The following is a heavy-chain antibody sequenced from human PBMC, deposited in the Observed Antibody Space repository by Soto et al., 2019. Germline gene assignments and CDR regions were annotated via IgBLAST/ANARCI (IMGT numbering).Heavy chain of an antibody. Sequence: GSLRLPCSGSGFTFTRYSMNGVRQAPGKGLEWVSSISSTTNYIYYGDSMKGRFTISRDNAKNSLYLEMNSLRAEDTAVYYCARESEDLTSNFDYWGQGTLVTVYS. J-gene: IGHJ4*02. CDR2: ISSTTNYI. CDR1: GFTFTRYS. V-gene: IGHV3-21*06. CDR3: ARESEDLTSNFDY.